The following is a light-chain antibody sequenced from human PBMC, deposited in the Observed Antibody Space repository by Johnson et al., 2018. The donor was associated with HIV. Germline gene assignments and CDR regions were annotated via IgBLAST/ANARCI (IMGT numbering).Light chain of an antibody. J-gene: IGLJ1*01. CDR1: SSNIGNNY. CDR3: GTWDSSLSALYV. CDR2: EDN. Sequence: QSVLTQSPSVSAAPGQKVTISCSGSSSNIGNNYVSWYQHLPGTAPKLLMYEDNKRPSGIPDRFSGSKSGTSATLGITGVQTGDEADYYCGTWDSSLSALYVFGTGTKVTVL. V-gene: IGLV1-51*02.